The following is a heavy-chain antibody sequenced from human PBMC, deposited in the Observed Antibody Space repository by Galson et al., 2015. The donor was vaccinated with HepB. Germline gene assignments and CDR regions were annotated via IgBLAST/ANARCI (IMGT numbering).Heavy chain of an antibody. CDR3: ARDHVARLLARDY. CDR1: GFTFSSYS. Sequence: SLRLSCAASGFTFSSYSMNWVRQAPGKGLEWVSSISSSSSYIYYADSVKGRFTISRDNAKNSLYLQMNSLRAEDTAVYYCARDHVARLLARDYWVPTTLLTVSS. CDR2: ISSSSSYI. D-gene: IGHD5-12*01. J-gene: IGHJ4*02. V-gene: IGHV3-21*01.